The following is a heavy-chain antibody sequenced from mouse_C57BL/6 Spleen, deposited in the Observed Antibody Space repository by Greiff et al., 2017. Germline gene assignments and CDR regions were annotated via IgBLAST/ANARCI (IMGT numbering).Heavy chain of an antibody. D-gene: IGHD1-1*01. Sequence: EVKLVESGGGLVKPGGSLKLSCAASGFTFSDYGMHWVRQAPEKGLEWVAYISSGSSTIYYADTVKGRFTISRDNAKNTLFLQMTSLRSEDTAMYYCARTSDYYGSSYGYFDVWGTGTTVTVSS. J-gene: IGHJ1*03. CDR2: ISSGSSTI. V-gene: IGHV5-17*01. CDR3: ARTSDYYGSSYGYFDV. CDR1: GFTFSDYG.